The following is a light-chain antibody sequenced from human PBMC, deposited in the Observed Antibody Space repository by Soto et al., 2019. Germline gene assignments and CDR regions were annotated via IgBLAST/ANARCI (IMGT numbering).Light chain of an antibody. CDR3: QQTYSALWT. J-gene: IGKJ1*01. V-gene: IGKV1-39*01. CDR1: QTITTY. Sequence: DIQMTQSPSSLSASVGDRVIISCRESQTITTYLNWYQQKPGKAPKLLIYAASSLHSGVPSRFSGSGSGTDFTLTISSLQPEDFAAYYCQQTYSALWTFGQGTKLEIK. CDR2: AAS.